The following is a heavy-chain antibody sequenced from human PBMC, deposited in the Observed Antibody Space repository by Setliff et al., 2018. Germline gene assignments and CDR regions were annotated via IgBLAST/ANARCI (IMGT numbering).Heavy chain of an antibody. V-gene: IGHV3-21*01. J-gene: IGHJ3*02. D-gene: IGHD6-13*01. CDR1: GFTFGDFA. CDR2: ISRSSTYI. CDR3: ASAGHSGSWFPFDAFHI. Sequence: GSLRLSCAASGFTFGDFAMTWVRQAPGKGLEWVSSISRSSTYIYYADSMKGRFTISRDNAENSLYLQMNSLRAEDTAVYYCASAGHSGSWFPFDAFHIWGQGTMVTV.